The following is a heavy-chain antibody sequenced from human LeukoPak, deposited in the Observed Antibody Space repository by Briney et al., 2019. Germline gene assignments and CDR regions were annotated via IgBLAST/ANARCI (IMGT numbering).Heavy chain of an antibody. Sequence: SSETLSLTCAVYGGSLSGHYWSWIRQPPGKGLEWIGEINHSGSTNYNPSLKSRVTISVDTSKNQFSLSLSSVTAADTAVYYCARGRVTLGYCSSTSCPTGPFDYWGQGTLVTVSS. CDR2: INHSGST. D-gene: IGHD2-2*01. V-gene: IGHV4-34*01. CDR3: ARGRVTLGYCSSTSCPTGPFDY. CDR1: GGSLSGHY. J-gene: IGHJ4*02.